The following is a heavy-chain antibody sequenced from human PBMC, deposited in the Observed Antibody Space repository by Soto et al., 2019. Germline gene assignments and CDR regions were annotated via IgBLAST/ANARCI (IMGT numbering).Heavy chain of an antibody. CDR3: AKAFGGVVAAHYYFDY. CDR1: GFTFSSYG. V-gene: IGHV3-30*18. CDR2: ISCDGSNK. D-gene: IGHD2-15*01. J-gene: IGHJ4*02. Sequence: GGSLRLSCAASGFTFSSYGMHWVRQAPGKGLEWVAVISCDGSNKYYADSVKGRFTISRDNSKNTLYLQMNSLRAEDTAVYYCAKAFGGVVAAHYYFDYWGQGTLVTVSS.